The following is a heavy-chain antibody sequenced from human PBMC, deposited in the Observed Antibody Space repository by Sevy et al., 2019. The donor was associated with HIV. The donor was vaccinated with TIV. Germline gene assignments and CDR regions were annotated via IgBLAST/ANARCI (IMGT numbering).Heavy chain of an antibody. CDR3: TRPLWLQSYYYYYMDV. D-gene: IGHD6-19*01. V-gene: IGHV3-49*03. J-gene: IGHJ6*03. CDR2: IRSKAYGGTT. Sequence: GGSLRLSCTASGFTFGDYAMSWFRQAPGKGLEWVGLIRSKAYGGTTEYAASVKGRFTISRDDSKSIAYLQMNSLKTEDTAVYYCTRPLWLQSYYYYYMDVWGKGTTVTVSS. CDR1: GFTFGDYA.